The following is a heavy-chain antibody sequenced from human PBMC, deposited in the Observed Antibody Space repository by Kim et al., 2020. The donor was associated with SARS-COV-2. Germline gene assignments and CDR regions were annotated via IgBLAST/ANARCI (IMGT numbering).Heavy chain of an antibody. D-gene: IGHD3-22*01. J-gene: IGHJ4*02. CDR3: AVTYYYDSSGYLTPFDY. Sequence: FQGRVTINADKSTSTAYMELSSLRSEDTAVYYCAVTYYYDSSGYLTPFDYWGQGTLVTVSS. V-gene: IGHV1-69*02.